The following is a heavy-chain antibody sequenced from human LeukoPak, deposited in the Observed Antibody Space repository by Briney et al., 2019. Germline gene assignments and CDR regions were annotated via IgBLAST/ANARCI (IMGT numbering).Heavy chain of an antibody. CDR2: ISYDGSNK. Sequence: GGSLRLSCAASGFTFSSYAMHWVRQALGKGLEWVAVISYDGSNKYYADSVKGRFTISRDNSKNTLYLQMNSLRAEDTAVYYCARDRAMDAFDIWGQGTMVTVSS. D-gene: IGHD3-10*01. CDR3: ARDRAMDAFDI. V-gene: IGHV3-30-3*01. J-gene: IGHJ3*02. CDR1: GFTFSSYA.